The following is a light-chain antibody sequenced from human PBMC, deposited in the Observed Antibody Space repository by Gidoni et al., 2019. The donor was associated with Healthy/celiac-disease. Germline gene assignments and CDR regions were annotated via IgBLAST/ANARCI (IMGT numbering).Light chain of an antibody. Sequence: DIQMTQSPSTLSASVGDRVTLTCRASQSISSWLAWYQQQPGKAPQLLRYKASSLESGVPSRFSGSGSGTEFTLTISSLQPEDFATYYCQQYNSYSRWTFGQGTKVEIK. CDR2: KAS. V-gene: IGKV1-5*03. J-gene: IGKJ1*01. CDR3: QQYNSYSRWT. CDR1: QSISSW.